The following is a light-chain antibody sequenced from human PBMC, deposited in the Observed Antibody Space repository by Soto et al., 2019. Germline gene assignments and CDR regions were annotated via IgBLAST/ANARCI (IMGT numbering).Light chain of an antibody. J-gene: IGKJ4*01. Sequence: DIQLTQSPSFLSASVGDRVTITCRASQGLSNNVAWYQLKPGKAPNLPIYTAFTLQSGVPSRFSGSGSGTEFTLTISSLQPEDSATYYCQQANSYPLTFGGGTKVEIK. CDR2: TAF. CDR1: QGLSNN. CDR3: QQANSYPLT. V-gene: IGKV1-9*01.